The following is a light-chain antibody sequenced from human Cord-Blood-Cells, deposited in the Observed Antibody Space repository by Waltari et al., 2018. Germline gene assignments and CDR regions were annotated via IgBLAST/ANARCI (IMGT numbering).Light chain of an antibody. Sequence: EIVFTQSPATLSLSPRERATLSCRASQSVSSYFAWYQQKPGQAPRLLIYDASSRATGIPARFSGSGSGTDFTLTISSLEPEDFAVYYCQQRSYWLPYTFGQGTKLEIK. CDR2: DAS. CDR3: QQRSYWLPYT. CDR1: QSVSSY. J-gene: IGKJ2*01. V-gene: IGKV3-11*01.